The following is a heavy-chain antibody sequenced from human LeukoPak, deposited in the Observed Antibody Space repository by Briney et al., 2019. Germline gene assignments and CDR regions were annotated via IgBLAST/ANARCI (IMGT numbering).Heavy chain of an antibody. CDR1: GFTFGFTFRSFW. J-gene: IGHJ6*02. V-gene: IGHV3-7*01. D-gene: IGHD6-19*01. CDR3: AKDKRYSSGWSLAIGNYYYYYGMDV. CDR2: IKPDGSET. Sequence: GESLRLSCTASGFTFGFTFRSFWMSWVRQAPGKGLEWVANIKPDGSETYYVDSVKGRFTISRDNAKNSLYLQMNSLRAEDTAVYYCAKDKRYSSGWSLAIGNYYYYYGMDVWGQGTTVTVSS.